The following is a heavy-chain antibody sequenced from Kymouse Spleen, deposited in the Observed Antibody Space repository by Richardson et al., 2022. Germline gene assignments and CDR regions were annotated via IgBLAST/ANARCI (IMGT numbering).Heavy chain of an antibody. CDR1: GGSISSSSYY. Sequence: QLQLQESGPGLVKPSETLSLTCTVSGGSISSSSYYWGWIRQPPGKGLEWIGSIYYSGSTYYNPSLKSRVTISVDTSKNQFSLKLSSVTAADTAVYYCARETIAAAGTDYFDYWGQGTLVTVSS. D-gene: IGHD6-13*01. V-gene: IGHV4-39*01. J-gene: IGHJ4*02. CDR2: IYYSGST. CDR3: ARETIAAAGTDYFDY.